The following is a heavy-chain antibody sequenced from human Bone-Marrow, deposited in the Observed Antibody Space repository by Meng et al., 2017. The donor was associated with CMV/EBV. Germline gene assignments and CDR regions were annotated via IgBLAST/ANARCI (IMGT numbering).Heavy chain of an antibody. J-gene: IGHJ4*02. CDR1: GFTFSSYA. D-gene: IGHD3-16*01. Sequence: GGSLRLSCAASGFTFSSYAMHWVRQAPGKGLEWVAFISYDGSNKYYADSVKGRFTISRDSSKNTLYLQMNSRRAEDTAVYYCTRDREGGASDCWGQGTLVTVSP. CDR3: TRDREGGASDC. V-gene: IGHV3-30-3*01. CDR2: ISYDGSNK.